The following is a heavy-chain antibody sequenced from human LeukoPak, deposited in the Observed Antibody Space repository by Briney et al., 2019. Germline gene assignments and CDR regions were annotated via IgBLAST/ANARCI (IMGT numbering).Heavy chain of an antibody. Sequence: SETLSLTCTVSGGSISSSRYYWAWIRRPPGKGLECIASIDHSGSTNYNPSLKSRVTTTVDTSKNQFSLKLSSVTAADTAVYYCARSRLEWFASDAFDIWGQGTMVAVSS. J-gene: IGHJ3*02. V-gene: IGHV4-39*01. CDR1: GGSISSSRYY. CDR2: IDHSGST. CDR3: ARSRLEWFASDAFDI. D-gene: IGHD3-3*01.